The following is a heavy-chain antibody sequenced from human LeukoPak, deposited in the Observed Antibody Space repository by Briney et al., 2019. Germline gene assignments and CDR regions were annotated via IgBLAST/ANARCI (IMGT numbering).Heavy chain of an antibody. CDR2: MYHTGTS. CDR3: ATTRGYSTNDAFDI. Sequence: SETLSLTCSVSGASITTYYFNWIRQSPGKGLEWIGYMYHTGTSDYNPSLQSRVTISLDTHNNKVSLTLTSVTAADPAVYYCATTRGYSTNDAFDIWGQGTRVTVSS. D-gene: IGHD5-18*01. J-gene: IGHJ3*02. CDR1: GASITTYY. V-gene: IGHV4-59*01.